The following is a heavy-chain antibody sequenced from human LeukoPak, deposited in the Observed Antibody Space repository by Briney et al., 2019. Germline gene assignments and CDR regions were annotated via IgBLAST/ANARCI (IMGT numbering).Heavy chain of an antibody. Sequence: GGSLRLSCAASGFTSSSYSMNWVRQAPGKGLEWVSSISSSSSYIYYADSVKGRFTISRDNAKNSLYLQMNSLRAEDTAVYYCARDRLDSSGYAHDYWGQGTLVTVSS. CDR2: ISSSSSYI. CDR3: ARDRLDSSGYAHDY. J-gene: IGHJ4*02. CDR1: GFTSSSYS. D-gene: IGHD3-22*01. V-gene: IGHV3-21*01.